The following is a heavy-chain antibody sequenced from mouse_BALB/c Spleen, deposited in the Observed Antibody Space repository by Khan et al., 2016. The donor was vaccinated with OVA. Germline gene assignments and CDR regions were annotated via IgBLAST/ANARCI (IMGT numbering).Heavy chain of an antibody. Sequence: QVQLKQSGPGLVAPSQSLSITCTISGFSLTNYGVHWVRLPPGKGLEWLVVIWSDGSTTYTSALKSRLSISKDNPKSQVFLKMNSLQTDDTAMYYCARQPYYHYYVMDYWGQGTSVTVSS. CDR1: GFSLTNYG. CDR2: IWSDGST. J-gene: IGHJ4*01. V-gene: IGHV2-6-1*01. CDR3: ARQPYYHYYVMDY. D-gene: IGHD2-10*01.